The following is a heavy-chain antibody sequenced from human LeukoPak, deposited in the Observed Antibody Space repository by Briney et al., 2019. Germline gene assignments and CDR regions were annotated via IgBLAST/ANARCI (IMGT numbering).Heavy chain of an antibody. CDR3: ARGRYYDTLTGYYAFDY. D-gene: IGHD3-9*01. Sequence: GASVKVSCKASGYTFTSYDINWVRQATGQGLEWMGWMNPNSGNTGYAQKFQGRVTITRNTSISTAYMELSSLRSEDTAVYHCARGRYYDTLTGYYAFDYWGQGTLVTVSS. V-gene: IGHV1-8*02. J-gene: IGHJ4*02. CDR2: MNPNSGNT. CDR1: GYTFTSYD.